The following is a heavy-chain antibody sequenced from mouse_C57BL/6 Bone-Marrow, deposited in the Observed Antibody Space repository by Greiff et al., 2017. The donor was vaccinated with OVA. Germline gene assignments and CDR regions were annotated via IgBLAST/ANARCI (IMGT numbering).Heavy chain of an antibody. CDR3: AIVYYDYENY. Sequence: QVQLKQSGAELARPGASVRLSCKASGYTFTSYGISWVKQRTGQGLEWIGEIYPRSGNTYYNEKFKGKATLTADKSSSTAYMELRSLTSEDSAVYFCAIVYYDYENYWGQGTTLTVSS. V-gene: IGHV1-81*01. CDR1: GYTFTSYG. D-gene: IGHD2-4*01. J-gene: IGHJ2*01. CDR2: IYPRSGNT.